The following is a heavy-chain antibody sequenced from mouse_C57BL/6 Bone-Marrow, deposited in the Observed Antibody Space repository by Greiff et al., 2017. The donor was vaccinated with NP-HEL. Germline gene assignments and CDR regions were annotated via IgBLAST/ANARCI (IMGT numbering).Heavy chain of an antibody. J-gene: IGHJ3*01. CDR1: GFTFSSYG. CDR2: ISSGGSYT. V-gene: IGHV5-6*01. D-gene: IGHD2-2*01. CDR3: AGYDASPFAY. Sequence: DVQLQESGGDLVKPGGSLKLSCAASGFTFSSYGMSWVRQTPDKRLEWVATISSGGSYTYYPDSVKGRFTISRDNAKNTLYLQMSSLKSEDTAMYYCAGYDASPFAYWGQGTLVTVSA.